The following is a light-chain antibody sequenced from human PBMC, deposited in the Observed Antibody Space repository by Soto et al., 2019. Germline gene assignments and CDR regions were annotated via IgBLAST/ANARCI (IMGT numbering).Light chain of an antibody. V-gene: IGKV1-5*03. Sequence: DIQMTQSPSTLSASVGDRVTITCRASQSISSWLAWYQQKPGKAPKLLIYKASSLERGVPSRFSGSGSGTEFTLTISSLQPDDFATYDCQQYNSYPYTFGQGTKLEIK. CDR1: QSISSW. CDR2: KAS. CDR3: QQYNSYPYT. J-gene: IGKJ2*01.